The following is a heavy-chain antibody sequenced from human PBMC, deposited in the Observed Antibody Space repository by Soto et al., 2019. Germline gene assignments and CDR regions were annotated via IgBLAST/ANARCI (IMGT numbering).Heavy chain of an antibody. J-gene: IGHJ3*02. CDR2: IDWDDDK. D-gene: IGHD1-26*01. CDR3: AFSPNSGSYVLSFDI. Sequence: SGPTLVNPTQTLTLTCTFSGFSLGASEVCVSWIRQPPGKALEWLALIDWDDDKYYSTSLKTRLTISKDTSKNQVVLTMTNMDPVDTATYYCAFSPNSGSYVLSFDIWGQGTLVTVSS. CDR1: GFSLGASEVC. V-gene: IGHV2-70*01.